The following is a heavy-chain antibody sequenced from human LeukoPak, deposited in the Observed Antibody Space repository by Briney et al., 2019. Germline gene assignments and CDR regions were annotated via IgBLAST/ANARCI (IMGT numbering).Heavy chain of an antibody. V-gene: IGHV4-34*01. D-gene: IGHD3-10*01. Sequence: SETLSLTCTVSGGSISSYYWSWIRQPPGKGLEWIGEINHRGSTNYNPSLKSRVTISVDTSKNQFSLKLSSVTAADTAVYYCARLGFGELLHVDYWGQGTLVTVSS. CDR3: ARLGFGELLHVDY. CDR2: INHRGST. CDR1: GGSISSYY. J-gene: IGHJ4*02.